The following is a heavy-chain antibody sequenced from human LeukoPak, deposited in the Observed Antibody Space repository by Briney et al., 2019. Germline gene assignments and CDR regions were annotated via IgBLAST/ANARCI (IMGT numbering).Heavy chain of an antibody. CDR3: ATAGPAATHYYYYYMDV. J-gene: IGHJ6*03. V-gene: IGHV1-18*01. CDR2: ISAYNGNT. Sequence: ASVKVSCKASGYTFTSYGISWVRQAPGQGLEWMGWISAYNGNTNYAQKLQGRVTMTEDTSTDTAYMELSSLRSEDTAVYYCATAGPAATHYYYYYMDVWGKGTTVTVSS. D-gene: IGHD2-2*01. CDR1: GYTFTSYG.